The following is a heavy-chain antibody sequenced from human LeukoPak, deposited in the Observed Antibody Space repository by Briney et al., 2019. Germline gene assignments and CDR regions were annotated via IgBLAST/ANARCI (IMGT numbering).Heavy chain of an antibody. CDR3: ARDDLSWYSGIDY. CDR1: GFTFRTYW. Sequence: PGGSLRLSCEVSGFTFRTYWMHWVRQAPGKGLVWVSYINSDGTGTMYADSVKGRFTVSRDNAKNTLYLQMNSLGAEDTAVYYCARDDLSWYSGIDYWGQGVLVTVSS. V-gene: IGHV3-74*03. J-gene: IGHJ4*02. CDR2: INSDGTGT. D-gene: IGHD6-13*01.